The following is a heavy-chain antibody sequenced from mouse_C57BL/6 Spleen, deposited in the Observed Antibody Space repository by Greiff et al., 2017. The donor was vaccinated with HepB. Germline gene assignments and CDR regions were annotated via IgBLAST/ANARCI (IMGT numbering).Heavy chain of an antibody. CDR3: GRYYGWYLDV. V-gene: IGHV1-22*01. CDR2: INPNNGGT. Sequence: EVQLQQSGPELVKPGASVKMSCKASGYTFTDYNMHWVKQSHGKSLEWIGYINPNNGGTSYNQKFKGKATLTVNKSSSTAYMGLRSLTSEGSAVYYWGRYYGWYLDVWGTGTTVTVSS. CDR1: GYTFTDYN. J-gene: IGHJ1*03. D-gene: IGHD1-1*01.